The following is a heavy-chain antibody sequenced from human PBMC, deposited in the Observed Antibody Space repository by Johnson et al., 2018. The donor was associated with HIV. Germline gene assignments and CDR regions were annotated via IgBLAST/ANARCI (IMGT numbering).Heavy chain of an antibody. CDR1: GFTFSSYA. Sequence: VQLVESGGGVVQPGRSLRLSCAASGFTFSSYAMHWVRQAPGKGLEWVAVISYDGNNKYYADSVKGRFTISRDNSKNTLYLQMNSLRAEDTALYYCAKTYYDFWSGYFGAFDIWGQGTMVTVYS. J-gene: IGHJ3*02. V-gene: IGHV3-30*18. CDR3: AKTYYDFWSGYFGAFDI. D-gene: IGHD3-3*01. CDR2: ISYDGNNK.